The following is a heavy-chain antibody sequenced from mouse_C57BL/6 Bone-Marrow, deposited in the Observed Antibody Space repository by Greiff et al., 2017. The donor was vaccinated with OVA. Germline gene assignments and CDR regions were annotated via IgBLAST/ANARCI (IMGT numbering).Heavy chain of an antibody. D-gene: IGHD2-3*01. J-gene: IGHJ2*01. CDR1: GYTFTSYG. Sequence: VQLQQSGAELARPGASVKLSCKASGYTFTSYGISWVKQRTGQGLEWIGEIYPRSGNTYYNEKFKGKATLTADKSSSTAYMELRSLTSEDSAVYFCARYNDGYYYFDYWGQGTTLTVSS. V-gene: IGHV1-81*01. CDR3: ARYNDGYYYFDY. CDR2: IYPRSGNT.